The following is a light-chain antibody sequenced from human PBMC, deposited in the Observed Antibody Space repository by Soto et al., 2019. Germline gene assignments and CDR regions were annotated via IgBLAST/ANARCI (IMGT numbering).Light chain of an antibody. J-gene: IGLJ1*01. Sequence: QSVLTQPASVSGSPGQSITISCTGTSSDVGGYTYVSWYQQHPGKAPKIMIYDVSNRPSGVSNRFSGSKSGNTASLTISGVQDEDEADYYCSSYTRSSTHVFGTGTKLTVL. CDR1: SSDVGGYTY. V-gene: IGLV2-14*03. CDR3: SSYTRSSTHV. CDR2: DVS.